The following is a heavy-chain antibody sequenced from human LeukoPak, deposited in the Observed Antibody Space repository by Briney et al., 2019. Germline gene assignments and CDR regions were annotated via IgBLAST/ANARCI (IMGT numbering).Heavy chain of an antibody. CDR2: ISGSGGYT. CDR3: AREIGDFDY. V-gene: IGHV3-23*01. J-gene: IGHJ4*02. Sequence: GGSLRLSCAAPGLTFSSYAMSWVRQAPGKGLEWVAVISGSGGYTYYADSAKGRFTISRDNSKSTLYLQMNSLKAEDTAVYYCAREIGDFDYWGQGTLVTVSS. D-gene: IGHD1-26*01. CDR1: GLTFSSYA.